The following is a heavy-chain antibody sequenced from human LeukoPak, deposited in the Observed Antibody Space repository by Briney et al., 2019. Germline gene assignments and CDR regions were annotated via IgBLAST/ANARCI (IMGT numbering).Heavy chain of an antibody. CDR1: GGSISSGGYS. CDR3: ARYSIAAAGSFDY. V-gene: IGHV4-30-2*01. J-gene: IGHJ4*02. CDR2: IYHSGST. Sequence: SETLSLTCAVSGGSISSGGYSWSWIRQPPGKGLEWIGYIYHSGSTYYNPSLKSRVTISVDRSKNQFSLKLSSVTAADTVVYYCARYSIAAAGSFDYWGQGTLVTVSS. D-gene: IGHD6-13*01.